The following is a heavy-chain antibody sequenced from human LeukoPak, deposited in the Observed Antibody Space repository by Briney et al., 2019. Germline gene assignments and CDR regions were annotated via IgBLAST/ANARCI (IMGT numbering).Heavy chain of an antibody. CDR3: ATAHLTTFINYFDS. CDR2: IKSKTDGGTT. V-gene: IGHV3-15*01. J-gene: IGHJ4*02. CDR1: GFTFSNAW. Sequence: ETGGSLRLSCAASGFTFSNAWMNWVRQAPGKGLEWVGRIKSKTDGGTTDYAAPVKGRFTISRDDSKNTLYLQMNSLKTEDTAVYYCATAHLTTFINYFDSWGQGTLVTVSS. D-gene: IGHD4-11*01.